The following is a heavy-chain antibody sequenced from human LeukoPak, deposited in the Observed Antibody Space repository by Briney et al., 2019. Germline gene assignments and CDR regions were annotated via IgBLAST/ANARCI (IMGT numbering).Heavy chain of an antibody. D-gene: IGHD2-15*01. Sequence: SETLSLTCNVSGGSVSSGTNFWSWIRQPPGKGLEWIGHIYHSGSTNYNPSLKSRVTISLDTSKNQLSLRLSSVTAADTAVYYCARDLSRYCSGGSCYSRAFDIWGQGTMVTVSS. J-gene: IGHJ3*02. CDR2: IYHSGST. CDR3: ARDLSRYCSGGSCYSRAFDI. CDR1: GGSVSSGTNF. V-gene: IGHV4-61*01.